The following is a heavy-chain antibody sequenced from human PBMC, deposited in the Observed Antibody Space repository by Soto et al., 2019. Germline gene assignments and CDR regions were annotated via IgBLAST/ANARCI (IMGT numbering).Heavy chain of an antibody. V-gene: IGHV3-23*01. CDR3: AKEVSSVPYYFDC. D-gene: IGHD6-6*01. Sequence: GGSLRLSCAASGFTFRSCATSWVRQAPGKGVEWVSTISATGDNTYYADSVKGRFTISRDNSKNTLYLQMNSLRAEDTAVYYCAKEVSSVPYYFDCWGQGALVTVSS. J-gene: IGHJ4*02. CDR1: GFTFRSCA. CDR2: ISATGDNT.